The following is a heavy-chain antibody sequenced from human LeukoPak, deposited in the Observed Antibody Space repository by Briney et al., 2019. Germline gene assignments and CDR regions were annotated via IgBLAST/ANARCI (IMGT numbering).Heavy chain of an antibody. V-gene: IGHV3-21*01. D-gene: IGHD3-22*01. CDR1: GFTFSSYS. J-gene: IGHJ3*02. Sequence: TGGSLRLSCAASGFTFSSYSMNWVRQAPGKGLDWVSSISSSSSYIYYADSVKGRFTISRDNAKNSLYLQMNSLRAEDTAVYYCAREGDSSAAGDAFDIRGQGTMVTVSS. CDR3: AREGDSSAAGDAFDI. CDR2: ISSSSSYI.